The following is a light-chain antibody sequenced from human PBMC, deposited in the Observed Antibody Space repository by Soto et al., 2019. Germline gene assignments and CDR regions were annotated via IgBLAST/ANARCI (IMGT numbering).Light chain of an antibody. Sequence: EIVMTQSPATLSVSPGERATLSCRASQSVSSNLAWYQHKPGQVPRLLIYGASSRATGIPGRFSGSGSGTDFTLTITSLEPEDFAFYYCHQRQRWPRTFGQGTKVDI. CDR2: GAS. CDR3: HQRQRWPRT. V-gene: IGKV3D-15*01. CDR1: QSVSSN. J-gene: IGKJ1*01.